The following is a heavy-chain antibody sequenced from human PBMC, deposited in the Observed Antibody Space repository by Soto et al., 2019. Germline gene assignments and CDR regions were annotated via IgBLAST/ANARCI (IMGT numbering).Heavy chain of an antibody. CDR2: TYYRSKWYN. J-gene: IGHJ6*02. CDR1: GDSVSSNSAA. V-gene: IGHV6-1*01. CDR3: ARTVARDYYYKGVDV. Sequence: SQTLSLTCVISGDSVSSNSAAWNWIRQSPSRVFVLLGRTYYRSKWYNDYAVSVKGRIIINPDTSKNQFSLQLSSVTPEDTALYYCARTVARDYYYKGVDVWGQGTTVTVSS. D-gene: IGHD6-19*01.